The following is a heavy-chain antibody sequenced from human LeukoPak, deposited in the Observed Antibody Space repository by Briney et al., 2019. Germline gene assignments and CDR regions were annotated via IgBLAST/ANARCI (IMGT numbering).Heavy chain of an antibody. V-gene: IGHV4-61*01. D-gene: IGHD3-22*01. CDR1: GGSISSSSYY. Sequence: PSETLSLTCTVSGGSISSSSYYWSWIRQPPGKGLEWIGYIYYSGSTNYNPSLKSRVTLSVDTSKNQFSLKLSSVTAADTAVYYCARIGDDSSGYLDYWGQGTLVTVSS. J-gene: IGHJ4*02. CDR3: ARIGDDSSGYLDY. CDR2: IYYSGST.